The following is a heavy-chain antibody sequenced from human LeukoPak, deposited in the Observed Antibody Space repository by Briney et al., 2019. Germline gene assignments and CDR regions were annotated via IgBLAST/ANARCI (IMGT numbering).Heavy chain of an antibody. CDR1: GGSISSGGYY. J-gene: IGHJ4*02. CDR2: IYYSGST. Sequence: SETLSLTCTVSGGSISSGGYYWSWIRQHAGKGLEWIGYIYYSGSTNYNPSLKSRVTISVDTSKNQFSLKLSSVTAADTAVYYCARMGYGDYLYSFDYWGQGTLVTVSS. CDR3: ARMGYGDYLYSFDY. V-gene: IGHV4-61*08. D-gene: IGHD4-17*01.